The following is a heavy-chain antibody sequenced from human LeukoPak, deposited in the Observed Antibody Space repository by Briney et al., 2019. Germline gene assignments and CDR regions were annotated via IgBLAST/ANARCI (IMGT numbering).Heavy chain of an antibody. D-gene: IGHD2-15*01. V-gene: IGHV4-59*01. CDR3: ARGYCSGGSCPNFDY. Sequence: PSETLSLTCAVYGGSFSSYYWSWIRQPPGKGLEYIGYIHFSGSTNYNPSLRSRVTISRDTSKNQFSLKLTSVTAADTAVYYCARGYCSGGSCPNFDYWGQGTLVTVSS. J-gene: IGHJ4*02. CDR1: GGSFSSYY. CDR2: IHFSGST.